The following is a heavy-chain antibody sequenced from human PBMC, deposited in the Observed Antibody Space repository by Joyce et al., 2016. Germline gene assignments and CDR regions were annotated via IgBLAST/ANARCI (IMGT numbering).Heavy chain of an antibody. V-gene: IGHV3-7*01. J-gene: IGHJ3*01. CDR2: IKRDGSAV. Sequence: EVQLVGSGGGLVQPGGSLSLSCAASGFTFSGNSMSWLRQAPGGGLEWVANIKRDGSAVYYLDSVKGRFTVSRDNARSLVHLQMVSLRVEDTALYYCARGKAFDVWGQGTMVTVSS. CDR1: GFTFSGNS. CDR3: ARGKAFDV.